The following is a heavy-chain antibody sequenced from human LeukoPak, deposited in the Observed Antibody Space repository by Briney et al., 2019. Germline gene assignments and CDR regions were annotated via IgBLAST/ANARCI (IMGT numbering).Heavy chain of an antibody. CDR1: GVTLSTYA. Sequence: PGGSLRLSCAASGVTLSTYAMSWARQAPGKGLEWVSGISSSGSGDNTYYADSVKGRFTISRDNSKNTLYLQMNSLRAEDTAVYYCAREAFTLYGDYETESDYWGQGTLVTVSS. V-gene: IGHV3-23*01. CDR2: ISSSGSGDNT. CDR3: AREAFTLYGDYETESDY. J-gene: IGHJ4*02. D-gene: IGHD4-17*01.